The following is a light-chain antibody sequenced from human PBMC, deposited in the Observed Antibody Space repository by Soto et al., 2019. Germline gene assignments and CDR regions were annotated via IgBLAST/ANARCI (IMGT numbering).Light chain of an antibody. Sequence: PWERATLSCRASQSVSSYLAWYQQKPGQAPRLLIYDASNRATGIPARFSGSGSGTDFTLTISSLEPEDFAVYYCQQRSNWPPITFGQGTRLEIK. CDR2: DAS. CDR3: QQRSNWPPIT. V-gene: IGKV3-11*01. J-gene: IGKJ5*01. CDR1: QSVSSY.